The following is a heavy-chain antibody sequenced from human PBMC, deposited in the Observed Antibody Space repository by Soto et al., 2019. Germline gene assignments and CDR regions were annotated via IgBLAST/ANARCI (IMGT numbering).Heavy chain of an antibody. V-gene: IGHV3-30*18. CDR2: ISYDGSNK. CDR1: GFTFSNFG. J-gene: IGHJ4*02. Sequence: QVQLVESGGGVVQPESSLRLSCAASGFTFSNFGMHCVRQAPGKGLEWVAVISYDGSNKYYADSVKGRFTISRDNSKNTLYLQMNSLRAEDTAVYYCAKDNPYFDYWGQGTLVTVSS. CDR3: AKDNPYFDY.